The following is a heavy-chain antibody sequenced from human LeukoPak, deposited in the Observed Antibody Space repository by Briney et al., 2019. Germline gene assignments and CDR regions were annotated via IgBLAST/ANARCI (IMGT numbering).Heavy chain of an antibody. CDR2: ISSSSSTI. D-gene: IGHD3-9*01. V-gene: IGHV3-48*04. CDR1: GFTFSSYS. Sequence: GGSLRLSCAASGFTFSSYSMNWVRKAPGKGLEWVSYISSSSSTIYYADSVKGRFTISRDNAKNSLYLQMNSLRAEDTAVYYCASLADHGLLTIYGMDVWGQGTTVTASS. CDR3: ASLADHGLLTIYGMDV. J-gene: IGHJ6*02.